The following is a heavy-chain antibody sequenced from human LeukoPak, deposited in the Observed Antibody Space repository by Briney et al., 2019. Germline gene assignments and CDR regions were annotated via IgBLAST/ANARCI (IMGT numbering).Heavy chain of an antibody. CDR1: GFTFSSYE. D-gene: IGHD5-18*01. V-gene: IGHV3-48*03. CDR2: ISGSGSTI. Sequence: GGFLRLSCAASGFTFSSYEMNWVRQAPGKGLEWVSYISGSGSTIYYTDSVKGRFTISRDNAKNSLYLQMNSLRVEDTAVYYCARVGIQLRPSFDYWGQGTLVTVSS. J-gene: IGHJ4*02. CDR3: ARVGIQLRPSFDY.